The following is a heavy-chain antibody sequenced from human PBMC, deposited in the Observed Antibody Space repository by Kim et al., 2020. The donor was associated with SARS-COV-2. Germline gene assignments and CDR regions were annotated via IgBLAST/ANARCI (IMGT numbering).Heavy chain of an antibody. D-gene: IGHD3-10*01. CDR1: GFTFSSYG. CDR3: AKDASPPVRGVKHYYGMDV. V-gene: IGHV3-30*18. CDR2: ISYDGSNK. J-gene: IGHJ6*02. Sequence: GGSLRLSCAASGFTFSSYGMHWVRQAPGKGLEWVAVISYDGSNKYYADSVKGRFTISRDNSKNTLYLQMNSLRAEDTAVYYCAKDASPPVRGVKHYYGMDVWGQGTTVTVSS.